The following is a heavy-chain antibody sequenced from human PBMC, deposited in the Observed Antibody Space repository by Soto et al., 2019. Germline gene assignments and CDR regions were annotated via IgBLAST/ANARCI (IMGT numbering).Heavy chain of an antibody. CDR3: AVKGVGLRFFDWLQLDY. V-gene: IGHV1-69*13. J-gene: IGHJ4*02. Sequence: ASVKVSCKASGGTFSSYAISWVRQAPGQGLEWMGGIIPIFGTANYAQKFQGRVTITADESTSTAYMELSSLRSEDTAVYYCAVKGVGLRFFDWLQLDYWGQGTLVTVSS. CDR1: GGTFSSYA. D-gene: IGHD3-9*01. CDR2: IIPIFGTA.